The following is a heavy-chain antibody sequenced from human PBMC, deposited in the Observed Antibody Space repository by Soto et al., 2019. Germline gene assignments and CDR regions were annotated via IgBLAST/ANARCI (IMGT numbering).Heavy chain of an antibody. CDR3: ARDFASQQLAQNWFDP. V-gene: IGHV1-18*01. D-gene: IGHD6-13*01. Sequence: QVQLVQSGAEVKKPGASVKVSCKASGYTFTSYGISWVRQAPGQGLEWMGWISAYNGNTNYAQKLQGRVTMTTDTSTSTAYMELRSLRTDDTAVYYGARDFASQQLAQNWFDPWGQGTMVTVSS. J-gene: IGHJ5*02. CDR2: ISAYNGNT. CDR1: GYTFTSYG.